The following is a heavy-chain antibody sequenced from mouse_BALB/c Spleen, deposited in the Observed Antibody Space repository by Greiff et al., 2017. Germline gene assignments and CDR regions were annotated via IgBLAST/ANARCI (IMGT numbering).Heavy chain of an antibody. J-gene: IGHJ2*01. V-gene: IGHV1S81*02. CDR2: INPSNGRT. CDR3: ARFPSALGLDY. Sequence: VQLQQPGAELVKPGASVKLSCKASGYTFTSYWMHWVKQRPGQGLEWIGEINPSNGRTNYNEKFKSKATLTVDKSSSTAYMQLSSLTSEDSAVYYCARFPSALGLDYWGQGTTLTVSS. D-gene: IGHD6-1*01. CDR1: GYTFTSYW.